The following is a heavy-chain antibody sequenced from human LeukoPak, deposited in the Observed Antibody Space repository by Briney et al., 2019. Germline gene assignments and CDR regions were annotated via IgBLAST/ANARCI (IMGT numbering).Heavy chain of an antibody. CDR1: GGSISSYF. D-gene: IGHD3-3*01. J-gene: IGHJ4*02. CDR2: ISYSGSI. V-gene: IGHV4-59*01. CDR3: AREFSWSGFFDY. Sequence: SETLSLTCTVSGGSISSYFWSWIRQPPGKGLEWIGYISYSGSINYNPSLKSRLTMSIDTSANQFSLRLSSVTAADTAVYYCAREFSWSGFFDYWGQGTLVTVSS.